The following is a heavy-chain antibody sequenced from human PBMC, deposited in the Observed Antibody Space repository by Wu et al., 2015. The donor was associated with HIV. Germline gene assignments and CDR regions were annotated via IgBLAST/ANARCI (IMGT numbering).Heavy chain of an antibody. Sequence: QVQLVQSGAEVKKPGASVKVSCKASGYTFTSYYMHWVRQAPGQGLEWMGIINPSGGSTSYAQKFQGRVTMTRDTSTSTVYMELSSLRSEDTAVYYCARGGWEGSMTSLPTDHWGQGNAGHRLL. J-gene: IGHJ4*02. CDR2: INPSGGST. D-gene: IGHD1-26*01. V-gene: IGHV1-46*01. CDR1: GYTFTSYY. CDR3: ARGGWEGSMTSLPTDH.